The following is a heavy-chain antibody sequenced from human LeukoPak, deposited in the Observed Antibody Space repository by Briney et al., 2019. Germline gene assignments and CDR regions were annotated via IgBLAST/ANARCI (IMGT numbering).Heavy chain of an antibody. D-gene: IGHD3-3*01. J-gene: IGHJ3*02. V-gene: IGHV1-69*13. Sequence: ASVTVSCKASGGTFSSYAISWVRQAPGQGLEWMGGIIPIFGTANYAQKFQGRVTITADESTSTAYMELSSLRSEDTAVYYCVSGRHYDFWSGSADDAFDIWGQGTMVTVSS. CDR3: VSGRHYDFWSGSADDAFDI. CDR2: IIPIFGTA. CDR1: GGTFSSYA.